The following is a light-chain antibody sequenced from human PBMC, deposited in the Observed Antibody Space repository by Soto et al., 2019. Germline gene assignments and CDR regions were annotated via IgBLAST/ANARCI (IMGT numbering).Light chain of an antibody. CDR2: ATS. CDR3: QQYDDSARYI. Sequence: EIVLTQSPGTLSLSPGERATLTCRASQAVNTRYSAWYQQKPGQAPRLLIYATSSRATGILDRFSGSGSGTDFILTISRLEPEDFAVYYCQQYDDSARYIFGQGTNLEIK. CDR1: QAVNTRY. V-gene: IGKV3-20*01. J-gene: IGKJ2*01.